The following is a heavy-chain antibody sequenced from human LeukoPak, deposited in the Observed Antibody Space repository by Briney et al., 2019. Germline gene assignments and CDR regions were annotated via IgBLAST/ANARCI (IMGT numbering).Heavy chain of an antibody. CDR1: GYTFTSYG. V-gene: IGHV1-18*04. J-gene: IGHJ4*02. D-gene: IGHD2-2*01. CDR3: ARDLKKYQTTYFDY. CDR2: ISAYNGST. Sequence: ASVKVSCKASGYTFTSYGISWVRQAPGQGLEWMGWISAYNGSTNYAQKLQGRVTMTTDTSTSTAYMELRSLRSDDTAVYYCARDLKKYQTTYFDYWGQGTLVTVSS.